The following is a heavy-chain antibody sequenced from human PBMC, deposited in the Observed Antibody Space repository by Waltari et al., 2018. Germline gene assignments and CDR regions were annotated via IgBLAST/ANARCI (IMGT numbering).Heavy chain of an antibody. V-gene: IGHV4-61*02. J-gene: IGHJ4*02. CDR3: AREGAAAGTHY. CDR1: GGSIGSGSYY. Sequence: QVQLQESGPGLVKPSQTLSLTCTVSGGSIGSGSYYWSWIRQPAGKGLEWIGRIYTSGSTNYNPSLKSRVTISVDTSKNQFSLKLSSVTAADTAVYYCAREGAAAGTHYWGQGTLVTVSS. CDR2: IYTSGST. D-gene: IGHD6-13*01.